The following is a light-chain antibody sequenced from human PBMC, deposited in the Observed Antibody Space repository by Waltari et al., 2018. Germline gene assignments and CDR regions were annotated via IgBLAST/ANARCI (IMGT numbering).Light chain of an antibody. Sequence: IQLTQSPSSLSASVGDRVTITCRASQGINNYLAWYQQKPGKAPKLLIYAASTLQSGVPSRLSGSGSGTDFTLTISSLQPEDFASYYCQQLNSYQWTFGQGTKVEVK. J-gene: IGKJ1*01. CDR3: QQLNSYQWT. CDR2: AAS. V-gene: IGKV1-9*01. CDR1: QGINNY.